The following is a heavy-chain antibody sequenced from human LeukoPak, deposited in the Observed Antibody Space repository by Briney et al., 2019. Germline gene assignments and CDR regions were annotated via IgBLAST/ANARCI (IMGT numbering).Heavy chain of an antibody. D-gene: IGHD2-2*01. CDR1: GYTFTNYY. CDR3: ARAMSRSPFDI. V-gene: IGHV1-46*01. Sequence: ASVKVSCKASGYTFTNYYIHWVRQAPGQGLEWMGIINPSAGSTTYAQKFQGRVTMTRDTSTSTIYMDLSSLRSEDTAVYYCARAMSRSPFDIWGQGTMLTVSS. J-gene: IGHJ3*02. CDR2: INPSAGST.